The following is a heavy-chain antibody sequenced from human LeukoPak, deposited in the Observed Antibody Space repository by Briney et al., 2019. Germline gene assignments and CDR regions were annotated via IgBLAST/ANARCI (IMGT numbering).Heavy chain of an antibody. CDR1: GYTLTELS. Sequence: ASVKVSCKVSGYTLTELSMHWVRQAPGKGLEWMGGFDPEDGETIYAQKFQGRVTMTEDTSTDTAYMELSSLRSGDTAVYYCATDYYDSSGYGNFDYWGQGTLVTVSS. CDR3: ATDYYDSSGYGNFDY. V-gene: IGHV1-24*01. CDR2: FDPEDGET. J-gene: IGHJ4*02. D-gene: IGHD3-22*01.